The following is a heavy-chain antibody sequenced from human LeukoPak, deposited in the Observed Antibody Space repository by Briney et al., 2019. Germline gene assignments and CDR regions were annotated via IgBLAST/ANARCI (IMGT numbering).Heavy chain of an antibody. CDR2: IYTSGST. V-gene: IGHV4-61*02. D-gene: IGHD6-19*01. CDR1: GGSISSGSYY. CDR3: AAESSGPSPSYIDV. J-gene: IGHJ6*03. Sequence: SQTLSLTCTVAGGSISSGSYYWGWIRQPGGKGGEGVARIYTSGSTNYNPSLKSRVTISVDTSNNHFSLKLSSVTAADTAVYYCAAESSGPSPSYIDVRGKGTTVTVS.